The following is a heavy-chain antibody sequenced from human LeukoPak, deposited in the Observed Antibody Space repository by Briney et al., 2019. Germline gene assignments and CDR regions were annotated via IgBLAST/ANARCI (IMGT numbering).Heavy chain of an antibody. Sequence: GGSLSLSCVVSGFTFSSYSMSWVRQAHGKGREWVSDISGRGGSTYYAESVKGRFNISRDNSKNTLYLQMNSLRAEDTAVYYCARGSSSHYYMDVWGKGTTVTVSS. J-gene: IGHJ6*03. D-gene: IGHD6-13*01. CDR2: ISGRGGST. V-gene: IGHV3-23*01. CDR1: GFTFSSYS. CDR3: ARGSSSHYYMDV.